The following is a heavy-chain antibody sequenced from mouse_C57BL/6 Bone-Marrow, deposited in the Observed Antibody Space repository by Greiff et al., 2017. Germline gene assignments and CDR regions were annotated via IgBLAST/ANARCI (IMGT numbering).Heavy chain of an antibody. D-gene: IGHD1-1*01. V-gene: IGHV1-69*01. CDR3: ARDWYGSSYAGSRCAMDD. CDR2: IDPSDSYT. CDR1: GYTFTSYW. J-gene: IGHJ4*01. Sequence: QVQLQQPGAELVMPGASVKLSCKASGYTFTSYWMPWVKQRPGQGLEWIGEIDPSDSYTNYNQKFKGKSTLTVATSSSTAYMRLSSLTSEDSAVYYCARDWYGSSYAGSRCAMDDWGQGTSVTVSS.